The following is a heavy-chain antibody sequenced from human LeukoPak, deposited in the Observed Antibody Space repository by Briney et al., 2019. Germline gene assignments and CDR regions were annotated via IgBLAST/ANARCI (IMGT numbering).Heavy chain of an antibody. CDR3: AISLGAAGILYYFDY. D-gene: IGHD6-13*01. V-gene: IGHV4-34*01. Sequence: SETLSLTCAVYGGSFSGYYWSWIRQPPGKGLEWIGEINHSGSTNYNPSLKSRVTISVDTSKNQFSLKLSSVTAADTAVYYCAISLGAAGILYYFDYWGQGTLVTVSS. CDR2: INHSGST. J-gene: IGHJ4*02. CDR1: GGSFSGYY.